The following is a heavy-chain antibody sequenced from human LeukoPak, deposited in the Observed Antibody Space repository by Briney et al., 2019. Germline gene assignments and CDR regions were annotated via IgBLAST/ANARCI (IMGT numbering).Heavy chain of an antibody. D-gene: IGHD6-19*01. CDR1: GFTFSSYS. Sequence: GGSLRLSCAASGFTFSSYSMNWVRQAPGKGLEWVSSISSSSSYIYYADSVKGRFTISRDNSKNTLYLQMNSLRAEDTAVYYCAKASSGWYFDLWGRGTLVTVSS. J-gene: IGHJ2*01. V-gene: IGHV3-21*04. CDR2: ISSSSSYI. CDR3: AKASSGWYFDL.